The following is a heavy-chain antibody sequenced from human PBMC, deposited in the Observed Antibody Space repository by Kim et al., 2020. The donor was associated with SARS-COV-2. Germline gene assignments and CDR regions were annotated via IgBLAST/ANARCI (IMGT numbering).Heavy chain of an antibody. D-gene: IGHD5-12*01. CDR3: ARDKWLRFFDY. CDR2: I. Sequence: IYYADAVKGRFTISRDNAKNSLYLQMNSLRAEDTAVYDWARDKWLRFFDYWGQGTLVTVSS. J-gene: IGHJ4*02. V-gene: IGHV3-21*01.